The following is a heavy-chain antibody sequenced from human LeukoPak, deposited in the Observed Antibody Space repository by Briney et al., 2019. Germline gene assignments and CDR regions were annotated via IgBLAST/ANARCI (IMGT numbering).Heavy chain of an antibody. J-gene: IGHJ4*02. CDR3: ARVGRGTMVRGVMTIDY. V-gene: IGHV4-39*07. CDR2: INHSGST. D-gene: IGHD3-10*01. Sequence: PSETLSLTCTVSGGSISSSSYYWSWIRQPPGKGLEWIGEINHSGSTNYNPSLKSRVTISVDTSKNQFSLKLSSVTAADTAVYYCARVGRGTMVRGVMTIDYWGQGTLVTVSS. CDR1: GGSISSSSYY.